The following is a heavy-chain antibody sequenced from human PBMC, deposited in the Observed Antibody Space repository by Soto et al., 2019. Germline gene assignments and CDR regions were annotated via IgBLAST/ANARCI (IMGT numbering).Heavy chain of an antibody. D-gene: IGHD3-3*01. Sequence: PAWSMRLSCAASGFTFSSYAMSWVLQGTGKGLEWVSAISGSGGSTYYADSVKGLFTISRDNSKNTLYLQMNSLRAEDTAVYYCAKDRTICGVVIYNWFDPWGQGTLVTVSS. J-gene: IGHJ5*02. CDR2: ISGSGGST. CDR3: AKDRTICGVVIYNWFDP. CDR1: GFTFSSYA. V-gene: IGHV3-23*01.